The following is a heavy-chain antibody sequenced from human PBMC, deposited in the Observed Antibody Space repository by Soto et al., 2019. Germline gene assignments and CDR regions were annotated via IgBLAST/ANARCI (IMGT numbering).Heavy chain of an antibody. CDR3: AKGGPCSSPSCYKGRGYYYYGMDV. Sequence: IRSCAASGCTFRSYAMSWVLQAPGKGLEWVAAISGSGGSTYYADSVEGRFTISSDNSKNTLYLQMNSLRAEDTAVYYCAKGGPCSSPSCYKGRGYYYYGMDVWGQGTTVTVSS. CDR2: ISGSGGST. V-gene: IGHV3-23*01. D-gene: IGHD2-2*02. J-gene: IGHJ6*02. CDR1: GCTFRSYA.